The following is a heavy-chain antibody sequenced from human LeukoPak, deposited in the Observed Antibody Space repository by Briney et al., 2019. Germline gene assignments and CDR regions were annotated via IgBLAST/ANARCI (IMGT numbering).Heavy chain of an antibody. J-gene: IGHJ3*01. CDR1: GFTFSSYT. D-gene: IGHD3-10*01. Sequence: GGSLRLSCAASGFTFSSYTMNWVRQAPGKGLEWVSSISSSSTYIYYADSVKGRFTISRDNAKNSLYLQMNSLRAEDTAVYHCARVGSWDTFDVWGQGTMVTVSS. CDR2: ISSSSTYI. CDR3: ARVGSWDTFDV. V-gene: IGHV3-21*01.